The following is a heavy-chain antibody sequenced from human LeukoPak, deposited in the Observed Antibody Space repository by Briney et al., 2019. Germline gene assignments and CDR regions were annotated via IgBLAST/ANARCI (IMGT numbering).Heavy chain of an antibody. CDR2: INHSGST. CDR3: AREGGGYCGG. Sequence: PSETLSLTCAVYGGSFSGNYWSWIRQPPGKGLGWIGEINHSGSTNNNPSLKSRVTISVDTSKNQFSLKLSSVTAADTAVYYCAREGGGYCGGWGQGTLVSVSS. D-gene: IGHD2-15*01. J-gene: IGHJ4*02. CDR1: GGSFSGNY. V-gene: IGHV4-34*01.